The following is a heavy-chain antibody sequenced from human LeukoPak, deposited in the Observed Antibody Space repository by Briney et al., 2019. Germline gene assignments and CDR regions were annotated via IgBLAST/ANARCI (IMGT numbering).Heavy chain of an antibody. J-gene: IGHJ4*02. CDR2: IKSKSDGGTI. D-gene: IGHD2-15*01. CDR3: TTRRQDGW. Sequence: GGSLRLSCVGSGFTFSDAWMSWVRQAPGKGLEWVGRIKSKSDGGTIDYAATVKGRFTISRDDSRNTLYLQMNSLKTEDTAVYYCTTRRQDGWWGQGTLVTVSS. CDR1: GFTFSDAW. V-gene: IGHV3-15*01.